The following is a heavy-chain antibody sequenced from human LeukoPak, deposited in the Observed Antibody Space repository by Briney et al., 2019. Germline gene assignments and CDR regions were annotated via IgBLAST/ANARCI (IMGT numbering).Heavy chain of an antibody. CDR3: ARTRGPLLPES. CDR1: GFTFSSYS. CDR2: ISGSGHIT. J-gene: IGHJ1*01. Sequence: PGGSLRLSCAASGFTFSSYSMNWVRQAPGKGLEWVSHISGSGHITYYADSVRGRFTISRDNAKNSLFLQMNSVRAEDTAVYLCARTRGPLLPESWGQGTLVTVSS. D-gene: IGHD3-22*01. V-gene: IGHV3-48*04.